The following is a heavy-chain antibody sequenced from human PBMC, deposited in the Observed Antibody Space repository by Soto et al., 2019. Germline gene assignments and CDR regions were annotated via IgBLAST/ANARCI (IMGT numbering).Heavy chain of an antibody. CDR3: AKVRDSSGFDAFDI. CDR1: GVTFSNYA. D-gene: IGHD3-22*01. V-gene: IGHV3-23*01. J-gene: IGHJ3*02. CDR2: TSDSYDST. Sequence: EVQLLESGGGLVQPGGSLRLSCAASGVTFSNYAMTWVRQAPGKGLEWVSVTSDSYDSTYYADSVKGRFTISRDNSKNTQYLQMNSRRSEDSAVYYCAKVRDSSGFDAFDIWGQGTMVTVSS.